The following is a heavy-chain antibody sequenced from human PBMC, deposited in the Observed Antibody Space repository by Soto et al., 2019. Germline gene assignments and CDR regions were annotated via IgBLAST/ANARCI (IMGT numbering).Heavy chain of an antibody. CDR2: ISAYNGNT. D-gene: IGHD6-19*01. J-gene: IGHJ6*02. CDR3: ARDRISSGWFNYYYYGMDV. CDR1: GYTFTSYG. V-gene: IGHV1-18*01. Sequence: QVQLVQSGAEVKKPGASVKVSCKASGYTFTSYGISWVRQAPGQGLEWMGWISAYNGNTNYAQKLQGRVTMTTDTSTITAYMELRSLRSDDTAVYYCARDRISSGWFNYYYYGMDVWGQGTTVTVSS.